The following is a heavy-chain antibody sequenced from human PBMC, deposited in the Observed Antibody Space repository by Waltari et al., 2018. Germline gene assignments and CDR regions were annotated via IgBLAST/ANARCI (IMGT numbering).Heavy chain of an antibody. V-gene: IGHV4-4*02. Sequence: QVQLQESGPGLGKPSGPPCLTCAVSGGSITSSNWWSQVRQPPGKGLEWIGEIYHSGSTNYNPSLKSRVTISVDKSKNQFSLKLSSVTAADTAVYYCARLPRSGGPTDYWGQGTLVTVSS. CDR2: IYHSGST. J-gene: IGHJ4*02. CDR1: GGSITSSNW. CDR3: ARLPRSGGPTDY. D-gene: IGHD2-15*01.